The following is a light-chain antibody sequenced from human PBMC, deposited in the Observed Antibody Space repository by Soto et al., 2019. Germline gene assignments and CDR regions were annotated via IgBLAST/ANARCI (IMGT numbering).Light chain of an antibody. V-gene: IGKV1-5*01. Sequence: DIKMYKSPSTLSASVGDRVTITCRASQSISSWLAWYQQKPGKAPKLLIYEASSLESGIPSRFSGSGSGTEFTLTISSLQPDDSATYYCQQCNRYPITFGQGTRLEI. CDR3: QQCNRYPIT. CDR2: EAS. J-gene: IGKJ5*01. CDR1: QSISSW.